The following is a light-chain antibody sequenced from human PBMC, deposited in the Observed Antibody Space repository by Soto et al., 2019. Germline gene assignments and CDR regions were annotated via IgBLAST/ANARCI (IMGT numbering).Light chain of an antibody. CDR2: AAS. CDR3: HQANSFPIT. V-gene: IGKV1-12*01. J-gene: IGKJ5*01. Sequence: DIQMTQSPSSVSASVGDRVTITCRASQGIRSWLAWYQQKPGTAPKLLIYAASTLQSGVPSRFSGSGSGTDFPLTISSLQPDDFATYYCHQANSFPITFGQGTRLEIK. CDR1: QGIRSW.